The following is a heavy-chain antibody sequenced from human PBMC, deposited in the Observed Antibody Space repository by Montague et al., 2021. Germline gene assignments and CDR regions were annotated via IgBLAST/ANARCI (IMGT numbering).Heavy chain of an antibody. D-gene: IGHD3-22*01. J-gene: IGHJ4*02. CDR2: VFYSGAT. CDR1: GDSINGWY. CDR3: ARQGFYESGGFFI. V-gene: IGHV4-59*01. Sequence: SETLSLTCSVSGDSINGWYWSWIRQPPGKGLEWIGSVFYSGATNYNPSLKSRVTMSPDTSKNQFSLKVNSVTAADTAVYYCARQGFYESGGFFIWGLGTLVTVSS.